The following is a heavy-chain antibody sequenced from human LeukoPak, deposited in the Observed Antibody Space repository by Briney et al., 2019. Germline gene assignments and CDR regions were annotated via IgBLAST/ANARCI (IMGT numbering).Heavy chain of an antibody. CDR1: GFIFSNYA. D-gene: IGHD6-19*01. CDR3: ARDRSGAFDY. J-gene: IGHJ4*02. Sequence: GGSLRLSCAASGFIFSNYAMYWVRQAPGKGLESVASISTKGGSTSYADSVKGRMTIPRDDSKNTLFRQLASLTTDDMGLYFCARDRSGAFDYWGQGTLVTVSS. CDR2: ISTKGGST. V-gene: IGHV3-64*02.